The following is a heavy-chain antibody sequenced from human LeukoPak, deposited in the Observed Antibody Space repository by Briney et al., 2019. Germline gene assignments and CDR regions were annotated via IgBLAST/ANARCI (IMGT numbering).Heavy chain of an antibody. CDR3: ARGDDSYSSGWYEYYYYYYMDV. CDR2: IKQDGSEK. Sequence: GGSLRLSCAASGFTFSSYWMSWVRQAPGKGLEWVANIKQDGSEKYYVDSVKGRFTISRDNAKNSLYLQMNSLRAEDTAVYYCARGDDSYSSGWYEYYYYYYMDVWGKGTTVTVSS. D-gene: IGHD6-19*01. CDR1: GFTFSSYW. V-gene: IGHV3-7*01. J-gene: IGHJ6*03.